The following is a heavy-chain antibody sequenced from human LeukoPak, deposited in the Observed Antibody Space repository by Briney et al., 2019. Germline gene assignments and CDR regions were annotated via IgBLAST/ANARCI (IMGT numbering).Heavy chain of an antibody. CDR2: IYSGGST. CDR3: ATHIAMAGLFDY. CDR1: GFTVSSNY. Sequence: PGGSLRLSCAASGFTVSSNYMTWVRQAPGKGLEWVSVIYSGGSTYYADSVKGRFTISRDNSKNTLYLQMNSLRAEDTAVYYSATHIAMAGLFDYWGQGTLVTVSS. D-gene: IGHD6-19*01. V-gene: IGHV3-53*01. J-gene: IGHJ4*02.